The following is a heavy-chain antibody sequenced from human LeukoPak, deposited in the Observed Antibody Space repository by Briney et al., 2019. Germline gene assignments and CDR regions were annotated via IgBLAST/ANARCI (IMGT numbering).Heavy chain of an antibody. V-gene: IGHV1-18*01. J-gene: IGHJ4*02. CDR3: AREGYSSSWYEGGYYFDY. CDR1: GYTVTTYG. D-gene: IGHD6-13*01. CDR2: ISAYKGNT. Sequence: APVRVSCKAFGYTVTTYGISTVRQAPGQGREWMGWISAYKGNTNYAQKLQGRVTMTTDTSTSTAYMELRSLRSDDTAVYYCAREGYSSSWYEGGYYFDYWGQGTLVTVSS.